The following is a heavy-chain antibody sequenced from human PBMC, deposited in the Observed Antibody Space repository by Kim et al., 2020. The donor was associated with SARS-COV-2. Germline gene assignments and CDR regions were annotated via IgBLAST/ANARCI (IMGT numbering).Heavy chain of an antibody. D-gene: IGHD3-3*01. Sequence: ASVKVSCKASGYTFTSYAMNWVRQAPGQGLEWMGWINTNTGNPTYAQGFTGRFVFSLDTSVSTAYLQISSLKAEDTAVYYCARESDFTSMSWFDPWGQGTLVTVSS. CDR2: INTNTGNP. CDR1: GYTFTSYA. J-gene: IGHJ5*02. V-gene: IGHV7-4-1*02. CDR3: ARESDFTSMSWFDP.